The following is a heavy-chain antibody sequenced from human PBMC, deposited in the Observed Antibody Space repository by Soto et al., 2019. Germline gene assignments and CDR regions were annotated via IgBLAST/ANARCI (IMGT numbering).Heavy chain of an antibody. J-gene: IGHJ5*01. CDR2: IYKSATT. CDR3: ARGRYCLTGRCFPNWFDS. V-gene: IGHV4-30-4*01. Sequence: SETLSLTCSVSGDSISTVDYFWAWVRQPPGQALEYIGYIYKSATTYYNPSFESRVAISLETSKSQFTLNVTSLTAADTAVYFCARGRYCLTGRCFPNWFDSWGQGTLATAS. D-gene: IGHD2-15*01. CDR1: GDSISTVDYF.